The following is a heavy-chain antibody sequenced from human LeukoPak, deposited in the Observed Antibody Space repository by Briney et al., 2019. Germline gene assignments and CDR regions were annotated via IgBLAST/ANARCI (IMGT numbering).Heavy chain of an antibody. V-gene: IGHV1-3*01. Sequence: ASVKVSCKASGYTFTSYAMRWVRQAPGQRLEWMGWINAGNGNAKYSQKFQGRVTITRDTSASTAYMELSSLRSEDTAVYYCARGKGIAAAGPTWFDPWGQGTLVTVSS. J-gene: IGHJ5*02. D-gene: IGHD6-13*01. CDR1: GYTFTSYA. CDR3: ARGKGIAAAGPTWFDP. CDR2: INAGNGNA.